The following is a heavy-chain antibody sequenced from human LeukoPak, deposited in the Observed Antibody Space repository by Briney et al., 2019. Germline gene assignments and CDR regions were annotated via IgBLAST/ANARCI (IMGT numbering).Heavy chain of an antibody. Sequence: GGSLRLSCAASGFTFSSYGMHWVRQVPGKGLEWLATIKQDGTETHYLDSVKGRFTISRDNSKNTLYLQMNSLRAEDTAVYYCARDSSYSFDFFRGQGTLVTVSS. CDR3: ARDSSYSFDFF. D-gene: IGHD3-10*01. CDR2: IKQDGTET. J-gene: IGHJ4*02. V-gene: IGHV3-7*01. CDR1: GFTFSSYG.